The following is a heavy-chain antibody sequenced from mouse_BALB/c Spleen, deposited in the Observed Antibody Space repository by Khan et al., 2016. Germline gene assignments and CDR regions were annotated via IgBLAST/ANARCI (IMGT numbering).Heavy chain of an antibody. V-gene: IGHV1-15*01. D-gene: IGHD2-1*01. CDR1: GYTFSDYE. CDR3: RRKGSFYGNYDFDY. J-gene: IGHJ2*01. Sequence: QVQLQQSGAELVRPGASVTLSCKAAGYTFSDYEMHWVKQTPVHGLEWIGAVDPETGGTAYNQKFKGQATLTAGRSSSTAYMELRSLTSEDSAVYYWRRKGSFYGNYDFDYWGQGTTLTVSS. CDR2: VDPETGGT.